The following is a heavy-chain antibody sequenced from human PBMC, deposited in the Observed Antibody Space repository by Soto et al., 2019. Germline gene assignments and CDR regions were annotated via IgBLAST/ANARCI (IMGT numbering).Heavy chain of an antibody. CDR3: AGHPSHAAMVKGGGMDV. CDR2: IYYSGST. CDR1: GGSISSSSYY. V-gene: IGHV4-39*01. Sequence: SETLSLTCTVSGGSISSSSYYWGWIRQPPGKGLEWIGSIYYSGSTYYNPSLKSRVTISVDTSKNQFSLKLSSVTAADTAVYYCAGHPSHAAMVKGGGMDVWGQGTTVTVSS. J-gene: IGHJ6*02. D-gene: IGHD5-18*01.